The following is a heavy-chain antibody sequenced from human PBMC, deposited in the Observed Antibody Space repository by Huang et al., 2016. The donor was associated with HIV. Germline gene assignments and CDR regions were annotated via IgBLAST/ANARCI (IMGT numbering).Heavy chain of an antibody. J-gene: IGHJ4*02. CDR2: IQYDGTKK. CDR3: AKVTLGFDY. D-gene: IGHD2-15*01. V-gene: IGHV3-30*02. CDR1: GFTFSSYG. Sequence: QVQLVESGGGVVQPGGSLRLSCAKSGFTFSSYGMHWVRQAPGLGLEWVAFIQYDGTKKYYADSVKGRFNISRDNSKNMLHLQMNNLRVEDTAAYFCAKVTLGFDYWGQGTWVTVSS.